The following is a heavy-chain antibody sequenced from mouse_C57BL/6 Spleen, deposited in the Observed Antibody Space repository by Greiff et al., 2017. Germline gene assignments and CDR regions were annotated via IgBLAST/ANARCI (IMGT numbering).Heavy chain of an antibody. Sequence: LQLQQSGAELVRPGASVTLSCKASGYTFTDYEMPWVKQTPVHGLEWIGAIDPETGGTAYNQKFKGKAILTADKSSSTAYMELRSLTSEDSAVYYCTRDGNYLYYAMDYWGQGTSVTVSS. CDR3: TRDGNYLYYAMDY. J-gene: IGHJ4*01. CDR1: GYTFTDYE. D-gene: IGHD2-1*01. V-gene: IGHV1-15*01. CDR2: IDPETGGT.